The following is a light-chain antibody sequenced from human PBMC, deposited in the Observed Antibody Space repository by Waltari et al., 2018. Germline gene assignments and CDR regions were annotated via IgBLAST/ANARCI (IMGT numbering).Light chain of an antibody. CDR1: QSVSHSN. CDR2: GAS. J-gene: IGKJ2*01. V-gene: IGKV3-20*01. Sequence: EIVLTQSPGTLSLSPGERATLSCRASQSVSHSNLAWYQQKGGQAPRLLIYGASSRATGIPDRFSGSGSGTDFTLTISRLEPEDFGVYYCQQYGSSVMYTFGQGTRLEIK. CDR3: QQYGSSVMYT.